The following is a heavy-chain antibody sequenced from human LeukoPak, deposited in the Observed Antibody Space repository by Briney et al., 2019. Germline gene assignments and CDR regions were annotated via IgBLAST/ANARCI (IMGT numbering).Heavy chain of an antibody. V-gene: IGHV3-30*18. CDR1: GFTFSSYG. J-gene: IGHJ1*01. D-gene: IGHD1-26*01. CDR3: AKDLVGAIGKYFQH. CDR2: ISYDGSNK. Sequence: GGSLRLSCAASGFTFSSYGMHWVRQAPGKGLEWVAVISYDGSNKYYADSVKGRFTISRDNSKNTLYLQMNSLRAEDTAAYYCAKDLVGAIGKYFQHWGQGTLVTVSS.